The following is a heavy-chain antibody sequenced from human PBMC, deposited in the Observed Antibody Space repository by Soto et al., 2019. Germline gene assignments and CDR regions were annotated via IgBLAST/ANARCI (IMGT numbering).Heavy chain of an antibody. Sequence: SLTCTVSGGSVSGGSYYWSWIRQPPGKGLEWIGDIYYSGSTNYNPSLKSRVTISVDTSKNQFSLKLSSVTAADTAVYYCARAPNRYSSGWYGSWFDPWGQGTLVTVSS. CDR2: IYYSGST. J-gene: IGHJ5*02. CDR1: GGSVSGGSYY. V-gene: IGHV4-61*01. D-gene: IGHD6-19*01. CDR3: ARAPNRYSSGWYGSWFDP.